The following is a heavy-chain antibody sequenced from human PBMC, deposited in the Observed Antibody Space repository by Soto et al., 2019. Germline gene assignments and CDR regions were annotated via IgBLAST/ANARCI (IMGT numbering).Heavy chain of an antibody. CDR2: IYHSGST. V-gene: IGHV4-30-2*01. D-gene: IGHD2-21*02. CDR1: GGSISSGGYS. J-gene: IGHJ4*02. CDR3: ARGVSRLLSLYYFDY. Sequence: SETLSLTCAVSGGSISSGGYSWSWIRQPPGKGLEWIGYIYHSGSTYYNPSLKSRVTISVDRSKNQFSLKLSSVTAADTAVYYCARGVSRLLSLYYFDYWGQGTLVTVSS.